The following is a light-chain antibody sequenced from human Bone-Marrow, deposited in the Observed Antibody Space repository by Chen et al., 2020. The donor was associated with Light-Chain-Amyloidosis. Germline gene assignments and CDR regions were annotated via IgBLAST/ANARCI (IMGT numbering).Light chain of an antibody. J-gene: IGLJ3*02. CDR3: QSYDSSLNGPWV. CDR2: GNT. Sequence: QSVLPQPPSVSGAPAQRVTISCTVNSSNTGAGYDVPWYQQVPGTAPRLLIYGNTNRPSGVPDRFSGSKSGTSASLAITGLQAEDEADYHCQSYDSSLNGPWVFGGGTKLTVL. V-gene: IGLV1-40*01. CDR1: SSNTGAGYD.